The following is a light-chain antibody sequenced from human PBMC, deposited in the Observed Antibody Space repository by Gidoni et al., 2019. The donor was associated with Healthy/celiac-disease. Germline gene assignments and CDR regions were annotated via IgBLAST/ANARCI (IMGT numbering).Light chain of an antibody. V-gene: IGLV1-40*01. J-gene: IGLJ1*01. CDR1: SSNTGAGYE. CDR3: QSYDSSLSAYV. Sequence: QSVLTQPPSVSGAPGPRVTISCTGRSSNTGAGYEVHWYPPLPGTAPKLLIYGNSNRPSGVPDRFSGSKSGTSASLAITGLQAEDEADYYCQSYDSSLSAYVFGTGTKVTVL. CDR2: GNS.